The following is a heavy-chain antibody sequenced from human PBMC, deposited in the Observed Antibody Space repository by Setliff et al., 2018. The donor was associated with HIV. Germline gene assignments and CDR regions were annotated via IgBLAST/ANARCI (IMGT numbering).Heavy chain of an antibody. D-gene: IGHD3-3*01. V-gene: IGHV4-38-2*01. J-gene: IGHJ3*02. CDR2: IYHSGST. CDR1: GYSISSGYY. Sequence: SETLSLTCAVSGYSISSGYYWGWIRQPPGKGLEWIGSIYHSGSTYYNPSLKSRVTISVDTSKNQFSLKLSSVTAADTAVYYCAHKSGNDAFDIWGQGTRVTVS. CDR3: AHKSGNDAFDI.